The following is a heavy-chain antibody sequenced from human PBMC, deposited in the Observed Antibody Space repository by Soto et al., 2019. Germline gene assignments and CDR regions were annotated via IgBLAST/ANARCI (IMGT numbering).Heavy chain of an antibody. CDR1: GGSISSYY. CDR3: ARMRDFWSRRSGMDV. V-gene: IGHV4-59*01. D-gene: IGHD3-3*01. J-gene: IGHJ6*02. CDR2: ICYSGST. Sequence: QVQLQESGPGLVKPSETLSLTCTVSGGSISSYYWSWIRQPPGKGLEWIGYICYSGSTNYNPSLKSRVTISVDTSKNQFSLKLSSVTAADTAVYYCARMRDFWSRRSGMDVWGQGTTVTVSS.